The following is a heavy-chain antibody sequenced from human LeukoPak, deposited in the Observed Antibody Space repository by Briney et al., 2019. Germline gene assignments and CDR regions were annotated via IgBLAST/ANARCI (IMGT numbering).Heavy chain of an antibody. CDR1: GYTFTGYY. Sequence: ASVKVSCKASGYTFTGYYMHWVRQAPGQGLEWMGWINPNSGGTNYAQKFQGRVAMTRDTSISTAYMELSRLRSDDTAVYYCARDGCGGDCYSAFDYWGQGTLVTVSS. CDR2: INPNSGGT. V-gene: IGHV1-2*02. D-gene: IGHD2-21*02. CDR3: ARDGCGGDCYSAFDY. J-gene: IGHJ4*02.